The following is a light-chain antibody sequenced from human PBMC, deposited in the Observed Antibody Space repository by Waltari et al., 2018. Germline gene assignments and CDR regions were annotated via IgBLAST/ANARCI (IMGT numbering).Light chain of an antibody. CDR2: DVT. Sequence: QSALTQPASVSGSPGQSITIPCTGTSSDVGVSHYASWFQQHPDKAPRLLIFDVTNRPSGVSNRFSGSKSGNTASLTISGLRSDDEADYYCATWDDSLNGWVFGGGTKLTVL. CDR3: ATWDDSLNGWV. CDR1: SSDVGVSHY. J-gene: IGLJ3*02. V-gene: IGLV2-14*03.